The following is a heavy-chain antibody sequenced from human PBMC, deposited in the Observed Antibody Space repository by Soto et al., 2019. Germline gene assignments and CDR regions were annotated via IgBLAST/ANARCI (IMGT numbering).Heavy chain of an antibody. V-gene: IGHV4-30-2*01. J-gene: IGHJ3*02. Sequence: SETLSLTCGVSGDTISTGGYSWAWIRQPPGKAREWIGHIYHSGNPYYNPSLKSRVIISVDRSKNQFSMKLSSVTAADTAVYYCARHNARSHHYYDRPPEIWGQGTMVTVSS. CDR2: IYHSGNP. D-gene: IGHD3-22*01. CDR1: GDTISTGGYS. CDR3: ARHNARSHHYYDRPPEI.